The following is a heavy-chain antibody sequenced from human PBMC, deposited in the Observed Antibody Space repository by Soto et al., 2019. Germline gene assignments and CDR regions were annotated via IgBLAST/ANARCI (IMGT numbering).Heavy chain of an antibody. D-gene: IGHD6-13*01. CDR3: AKDWGSSGWYNWFDP. J-gene: IGHJ5*02. CDR2: ISHDGGAT. CDR1: GFTFSTSG. V-gene: IGHV3-30*18. Sequence: QVQLVESGGGVVQSGRSLRLSCAASGFTFSTSGMHWIRQAPGKGLEWVAMISHDGGATYYVDSVKGRFTISRDTDKNTLHLQMDSLXXEDTATYYCAKDWGSSGWYNWFDPWGQGTLV.